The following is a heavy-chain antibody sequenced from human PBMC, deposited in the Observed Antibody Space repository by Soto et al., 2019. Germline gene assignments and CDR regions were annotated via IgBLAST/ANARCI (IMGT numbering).Heavy chain of an antibody. CDR3: ARKLYSSSSGWFDP. J-gene: IGHJ5*02. CDR1: GGTFSSYT. Sequence: QVQLVQSGAEVKKPRSSVKVSCKASGGTFSSYTISWVRQAPGQGLEWMGRIIPILGIANYAQKFQGRVTITADKSTSTAYMELSSLRSEDTAVYYCARKLYSSSSGWFDPWGQGTLVTVSS. V-gene: IGHV1-69*02. D-gene: IGHD6-6*01. CDR2: IIPILGIA.